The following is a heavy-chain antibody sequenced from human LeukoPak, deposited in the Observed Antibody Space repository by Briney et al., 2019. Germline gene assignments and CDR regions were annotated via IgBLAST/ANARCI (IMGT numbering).Heavy chain of an antibody. CDR3: ARDYCSSTSCLFDY. J-gene: IGHJ4*02. Sequence: GGSLRLSCVASGFTSGVYAMGWVRQAPGKGLEWVAVIWNDGTNKYYADSVKGRFTISRDNSKNTLSLQMNSLKAEDTAVYYCARDYCSSTSCLFDYWGQRTLVTVSS. D-gene: IGHD2-2*01. CDR2: IWNDGTNK. CDR1: GFTSGVYA. V-gene: IGHV3-33*08.